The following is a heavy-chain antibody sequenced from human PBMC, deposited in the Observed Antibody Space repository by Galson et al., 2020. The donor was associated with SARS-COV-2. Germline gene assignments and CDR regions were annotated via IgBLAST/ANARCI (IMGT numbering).Heavy chain of an antibody. J-gene: IGHJ6*03. CDR2: IRYDGSAK. D-gene: IGHD4-4*01. CDR1: GITISIYS. CDR3: SKDRRENSYSSFGYIDL. V-gene: IGHV3-30*02. Sequence: SCAASGITISIYSIHWVRQARGKGQERVAFIRYDGSAKHYADSVKGRFIITRDNSKNMLYPQMSSLRAEDTAVYYCSKDRRENSYSSFGYIDLWGKGTTLIISS.